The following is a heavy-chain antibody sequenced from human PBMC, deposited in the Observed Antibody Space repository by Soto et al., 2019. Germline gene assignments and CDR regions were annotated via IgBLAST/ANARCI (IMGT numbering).Heavy chain of an antibody. Sequence: SETLSLTCSVSGAALNSGNYYWSWIRQVPGKGLEWIGHIYVTGAVDYNPSLRDRITISQDTSERQFSLNLRLVTAADTAVYYCERLRIATNNYKWLDPWGQGPLVTVYS. CDR3: ERLRIATNNYKWLDP. CDR2: IYVTGAV. CDR1: GAALNSGNYY. D-gene: IGHD2-21*01. V-gene: IGHV4-31*03. J-gene: IGHJ5*02.